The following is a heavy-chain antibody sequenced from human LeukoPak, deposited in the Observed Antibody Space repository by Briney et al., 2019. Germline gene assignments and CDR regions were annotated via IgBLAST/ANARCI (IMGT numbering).Heavy chain of an antibody. CDR3: TTADYGDHQFDY. D-gene: IGHD4-17*01. V-gene: IGHV3-15*01. J-gene: IGHJ4*02. Sequence: GGSLRLSCAASGFTFSNAWMNWVRQAPGKGLEWVGRIKSKTDGGTTDYPAPVKGRFTISRDDSKNILYLQLNSLKTDDTAVYYCTTADYGDHQFDYWGQGTLVTVSS. CDR2: IKSKTDGGTT. CDR1: GFTFSNAW.